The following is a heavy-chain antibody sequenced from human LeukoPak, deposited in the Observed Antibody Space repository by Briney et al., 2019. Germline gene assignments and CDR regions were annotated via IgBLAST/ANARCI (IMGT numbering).Heavy chain of an antibody. CDR3: ARCYCSSTSCRYYYYYYMDV. V-gene: IGHV4-38-2*02. CDR2: IYHSGST. CDR1: GYSISSGYY. Sequence: SETLSLTCTVSGYSISSGYYWGWIRQPPGKGLEWIGSIYHSGSTYYNPSLKSRVTISVDTSKNQFSLKLSSVTAADTAVYYCARCYCSSTSCRYYYYYYMDVWGKGTTVTVSS. D-gene: IGHD2-2*01. J-gene: IGHJ6*03.